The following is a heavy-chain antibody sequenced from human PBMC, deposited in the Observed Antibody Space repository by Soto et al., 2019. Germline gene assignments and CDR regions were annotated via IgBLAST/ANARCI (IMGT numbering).Heavy chain of an antibody. Sequence: ASVKLSCKASGYTFTSYYMHWVRQAPGQGLEWMGIINPSGGSTSYAQKFQGRVTMTRDTSTSTVYMELSSLRSEDTAVYYCAREMTKSLAYFYYGMDVWGQGTTVTVSS. CDR3: AREMTKSLAYFYYGMDV. CDR2: INPSGGST. CDR1: GYTFTSYY. V-gene: IGHV1-46*01. J-gene: IGHJ6*02. D-gene: IGHD4-17*01.